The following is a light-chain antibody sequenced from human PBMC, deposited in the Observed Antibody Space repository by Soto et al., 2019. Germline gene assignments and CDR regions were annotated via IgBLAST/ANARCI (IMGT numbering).Light chain of an antibody. V-gene: IGKV3-15*01. Sequence: EIVMTQSPATLSVSPGERATLSCRASQSVSSNLAWYQQKPGQAPRLLIYAASSRPTGIPARFSGRGSGTEFTLTISSLQSEDFAVYYCQQYNNWPPWTFGQGTKVEIK. J-gene: IGKJ1*01. CDR3: QQYNNWPPWT. CDR1: QSVSSN. CDR2: AAS.